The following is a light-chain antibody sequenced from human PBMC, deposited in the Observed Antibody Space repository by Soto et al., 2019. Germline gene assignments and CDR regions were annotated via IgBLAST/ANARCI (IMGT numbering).Light chain of an antibody. J-gene: IGLJ1*01. Sequence: QSVLTQPASVAGSPGQSITISCTGTSSDVGSYKLVSWYQQHPGKAPKLMIYEGSKRPSGVSNRFSGSKSGNTASLTISGLQDEDEADYYCCSYAGSSTFYVLGTGTKVTVL. CDR3: CSYAGSSTFYV. CDR1: SSDVGSYKL. CDR2: EGS. V-gene: IGLV2-23*01.